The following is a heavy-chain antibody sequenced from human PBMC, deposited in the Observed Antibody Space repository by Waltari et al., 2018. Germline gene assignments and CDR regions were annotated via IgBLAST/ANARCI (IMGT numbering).Heavy chain of an antibody. Sequence: EVQLVESGGDLVQPGGSRRLSWSASGLPFSNYGMHWVRQAPGKGLEWLSYIGKSGSIYYADSVKGRFTISRDNVKNSLYLQMDSLRAEDTAVYYCARDNWNDADAFDIWGQGTVVTVSS. V-gene: IGHV3-48*01. CDR2: IGKSGSI. J-gene: IGHJ3*02. D-gene: IGHD1-1*01. CDR3: ARDNWNDADAFDI. CDR1: GLPFSNYG.